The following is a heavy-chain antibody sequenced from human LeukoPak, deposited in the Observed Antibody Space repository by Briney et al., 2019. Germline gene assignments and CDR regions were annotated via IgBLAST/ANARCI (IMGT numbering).Heavy chain of an antibody. CDR2: ISYAGSNK. CDR1: GFTFSSYG. J-gene: IGHJ3*02. CDR3: VFEGRADAFDI. Sequence: GGSLRLSCAASGFTFSSYGMHSVRQAPGKGLKWVAVISYAGSNKYYADSVKGRFTIPRDNSKNTLYLQMSSLRAEDTAVYYCVFEGRADAFDIWGQGTMVTVSS. D-gene: IGHD3-10*01. V-gene: IGHV3-30*03.